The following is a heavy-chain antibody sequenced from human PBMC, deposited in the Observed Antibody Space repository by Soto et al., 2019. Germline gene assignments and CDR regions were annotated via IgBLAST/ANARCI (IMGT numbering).Heavy chain of an antibody. J-gene: IGHJ4*02. CDR3: ARGQRSGWYVDYFDY. D-gene: IGHD6-19*01. Sequence: GGSLRLSCAASGFTFSDYYMSWIRQAPGKGLEWVSYISSSGSTIYYADSVKGRFTISRDNAKNSLYLQMNSLRAEDTAVYYCARGQRSGWYVDYFDYWGQGTLVTVSS. V-gene: IGHV3-11*01. CDR2: ISSSGSTI. CDR1: GFTFSDYY.